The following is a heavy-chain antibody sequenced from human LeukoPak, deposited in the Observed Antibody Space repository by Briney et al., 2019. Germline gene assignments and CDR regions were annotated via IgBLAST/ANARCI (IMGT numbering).Heavy chain of an antibody. J-gene: IGHJ4*02. D-gene: IGHD4-17*01. CDR1: GFTFSNYW. CDR2: IKQDGSEK. Sequence: GGSLRLSCAASGFTFSNYWMSWVRQAPGKGLEWVANIKQDGSEKYYVNSVKGRFTISRDNAENSLYLQMNSLRAEDTAVYYCAGAYGDYVGGAYWGQGTLVTVSS. V-gene: IGHV3-7*01. CDR3: AGAYGDYVGGAY.